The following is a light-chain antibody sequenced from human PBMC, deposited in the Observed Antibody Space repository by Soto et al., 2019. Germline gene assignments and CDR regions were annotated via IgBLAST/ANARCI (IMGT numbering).Light chain of an antibody. J-gene: IGKJ3*01. Sequence: DIPMTQSPSSLSASVGDRVTITCRASQSISSSLNWYQQKPGKAPKLLIYAASSLQSGVPSRFSGSGSGTDFSLAISSLQPEDFATYYCQQSYSTPFTFGPGTKVLFK. V-gene: IGKV1-39*01. CDR2: AAS. CDR1: QSISSS. CDR3: QQSYSTPFT.